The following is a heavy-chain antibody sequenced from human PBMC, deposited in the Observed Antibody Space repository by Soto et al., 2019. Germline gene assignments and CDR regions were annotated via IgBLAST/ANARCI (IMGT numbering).Heavy chain of an antibody. CDR2: IIPFFGTS. Sequence: QVQLVQSGAEVKKPGSSVKVSCGASGGTFSSYPINWVRQAPGQGLEWMGGIIPFFGTSNYAQKFQGRVTTTADESMSTAYMELRSLGTEDTAVYYCARVGHITNYGMAFWGQGTTVTVSS. J-gene: IGHJ6*02. V-gene: IGHV1-69*01. D-gene: IGHD1-26*01. CDR3: ARVGHITNYGMAF. CDR1: GGTFSSYP.